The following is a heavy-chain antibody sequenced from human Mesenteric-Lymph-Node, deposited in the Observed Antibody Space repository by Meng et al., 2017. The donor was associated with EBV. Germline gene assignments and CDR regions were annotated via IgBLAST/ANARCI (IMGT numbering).Heavy chain of an antibody. CDR1: GFIFSTYS. V-gene: IGHV3-21*06. CDR2: ISSDGNYI. J-gene: IGHJ5*02. CDR3: TRAAFDT. Sequence: EVQLVESGGGLVKPGGSLRLSCAASGFIFSTYSMNWVRQAPGKGLEWVSSISSDGNYIYYADSVKGRFTISRDNAKNSLYLQMNSLRVDDTGVYYCTRAAFDTWGQGPLVTVSS.